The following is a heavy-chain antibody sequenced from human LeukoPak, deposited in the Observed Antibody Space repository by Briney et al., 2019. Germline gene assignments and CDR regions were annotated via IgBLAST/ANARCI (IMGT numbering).Heavy chain of an antibody. CDR3: ARSLRRGDAYDY. V-gene: IGHV3-53*01. D-gene: IGHD2-21*02. CDR2: IYSGGST. CDR1: GLTFSDYV. J-gene: IGHJ4*02. Sequence: GGSLRLSCAASGLTFSDYVMSWVRQAPGKGLEWVSVIYSGGSTYYADSVKGRFTISRDNSKNTLYLQMNSLRAEDTAVYYCARSLRRGDAYDYWGQGTLVTVSS.